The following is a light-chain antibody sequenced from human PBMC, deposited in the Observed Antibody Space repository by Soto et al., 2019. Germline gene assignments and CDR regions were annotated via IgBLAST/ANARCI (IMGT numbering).Light chain of an antibody. Sequence: EIVLTQSPGTLSLSPGERATLSCRTSQSVYDSQLAWYQQKPGQAPRLLIYAVSTRPTTLPDRSIGSGSGADFTLTINRLVSEDFAVYYFQQYTYALWTFGQGTKVEIK. V-gene: IGKV3-20*01. J-gene: IGKJ1*01. CDR1: QSVYDSQ. CDR3: QQYTYALWT. CDR2: AVS.